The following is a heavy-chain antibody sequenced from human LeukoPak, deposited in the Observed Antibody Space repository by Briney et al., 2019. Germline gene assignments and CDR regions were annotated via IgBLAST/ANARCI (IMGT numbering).Heavy chain of an antibody. V-gene: IGHV3-73*01. CDR2: IRSKANSYAT. J-gene: IGHJ4*02. CDR1: GFTFSGSA. D-gene: IGHD4-17*01. Sequence: PGGFLKLSCAASGFTFSGSAMHWVRQASGKGLEWVGRIRSKANSYATAYAASVKGRFTISRDDSKNTAYLQMNSPKTEDTAVYYCTTLFDYGDQFDYWGQGTLVTVSS. CDR3: TTLFDYGDQFDY.